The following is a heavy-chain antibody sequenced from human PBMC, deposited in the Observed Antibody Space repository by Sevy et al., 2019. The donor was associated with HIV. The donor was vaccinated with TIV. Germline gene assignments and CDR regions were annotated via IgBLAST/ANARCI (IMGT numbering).Heavy chain of an antibody. J-gene: IGHJ4*02. D-gene: IGHD6-6*01. CDR2: IQFDGTKE. CDR3: AKDASYSSWFDY. Sequence: GGSLRLSCAASGFSFSRYGMHWVRQAPGKGLEWVAFIQFDGTKEDYYDSVKGRFTISRDSSKSKVYLQMDSLRPEDTAVYYCAKDASYSSWFDYWGQGILVTVSS. V-gene: IGHV3-30*02. CDR1: GFSFSRYG.